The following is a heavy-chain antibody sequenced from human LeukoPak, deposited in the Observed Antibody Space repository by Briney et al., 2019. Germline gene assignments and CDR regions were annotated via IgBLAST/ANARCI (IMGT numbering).Heavy chain of an antibody. J-gene: IGHJ4*02. D-gene: IGHD1-26*01. Sequence: PGRSLRLSCAASGFTFSSYAMHWVRQAPGKGLEWVAVIWYDGSNKYYADSVKGRFTISRDNSKNTLYLQMNSLRAEDTAVYYCARDTYRKHPISGPDYWGQGTLVTVSS. CDR1: GFTFSSYA. CDR3: ARDTYRKHPISGPDY. V-gene: IGHV3-33*08. CDR2: IWYDGSNK.